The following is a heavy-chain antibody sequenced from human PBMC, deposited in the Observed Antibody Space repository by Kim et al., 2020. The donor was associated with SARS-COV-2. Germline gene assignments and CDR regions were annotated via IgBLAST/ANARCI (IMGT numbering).Heavy chain of an antibody. J-gene: IGHJ3*02. CDR3: AKLLVGATAFDI. V-gene: IGHV3-30*02. D-gene: IGHD1-26*01. Sequence: YYADSVKGRFTISRDNSKNTLYLQMNSLRAEDTAVYYCAKLLVGATAFDIWGQGTMVTVSS.